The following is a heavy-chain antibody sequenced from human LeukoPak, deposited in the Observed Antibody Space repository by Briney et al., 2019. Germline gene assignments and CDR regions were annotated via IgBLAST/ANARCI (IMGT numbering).Heavy chain of an antibody. Sequence: SVKVSCKASGGTFSSYAISWVRHAPGQGLECMRGNVPIFGTANYAQKFQDRVTITTAESTSTAYMELSSLRSEDTAVYYCARVPFRAYSSGWQTNYHYYYMDVWGKGTTVTVSS. D-gene: IGHD6-19*01. CDR2: NVPIFGTA. CDR3: ARVPFRAYSSGWQTNYHYYYMDV. V-gene: IGHV1-69*05. J-gene: IGHJ6*03. CDR1: GGTFSSYA.